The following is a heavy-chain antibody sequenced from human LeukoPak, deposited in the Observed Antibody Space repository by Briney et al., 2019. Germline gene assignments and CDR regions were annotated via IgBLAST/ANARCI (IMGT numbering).Heavy chain of an antibody. J-gene: IGHJ4*02. D-gene: IGHD3-10*01. Sequence: SETLSLTCTVCGYSISSGYYWGWIRQPPGKGLEWIGSIYHSGSTYYNPSLKSRVTISVDTSKNQFSLKLSSVTSADTAVYYCARSGNRITMVRGAIDYWGQGTLVNVSS. CDR1: GYSISSGYY. CDR3: ARSGNRITMVRGAIDY. CDR2: IYHSGST. V-gene: IGHV4-38-2*02.